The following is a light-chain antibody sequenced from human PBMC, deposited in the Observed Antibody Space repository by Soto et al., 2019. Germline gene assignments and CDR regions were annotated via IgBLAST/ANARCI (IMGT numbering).Light chain of an antibody. CDR2: EVS. CDR1: SSDVGTYNL. V-gene: IGLV2-23*02. CDR3: CSYAGSSTYV. J-gene: IGLJ1*01. Sequence: QSVLTQPASLSGSPGQSLTISCTGTSSDVGTYNLVSWYQQHPGKAPKLMIYEVSKRPSGVSNRFSGSKSGNTASLTISGLQAEDEADYYCCSYAGSSTYVFGTGTKVTV.